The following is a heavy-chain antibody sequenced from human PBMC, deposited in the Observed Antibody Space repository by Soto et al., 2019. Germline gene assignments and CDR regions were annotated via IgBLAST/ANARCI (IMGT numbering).Heavy chain of an antibody. CDR3: ARADPDASVGY. Sequence: ETLSLTCTVSGASMSSHYWTWLRQSPGKGLEWIGYISYSGSTYYNPSHKSRVTISADTSRNQFSLKLSAVISADTAVYYCARADPDASVGYWGQGTLVTVSS. CDR1: GASMSSHY. J-gene: IGHJ4*02. D-gene: IGHD3-16*01. CDR2: ISYSGST. V-gene: IGHV4-59*11.